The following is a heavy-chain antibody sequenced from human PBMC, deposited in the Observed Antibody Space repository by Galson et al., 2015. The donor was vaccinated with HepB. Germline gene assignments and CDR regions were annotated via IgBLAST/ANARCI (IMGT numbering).Heavy chain of an antibody. V-gene: IGHV5-51*01. CDR3: ARQSDPNCSSTSCKRNWFDP. CDR2: IYPGDSDT. D-gene: IGHD2-2*01. CDR1: GYSFTSYW. Sequence: QSGAEVKKPGESLKISCKGSGYSFTSYWIGWVRQMPGKGLEWMGIIYPGDSDTRYSPSFQGQVTISADKSISTAYLQWSSLKASDTAMYYCARQSDPNCSSTSCKRNWFDPWGQGTLVTVSS. J-gene: IGHJ5*02.